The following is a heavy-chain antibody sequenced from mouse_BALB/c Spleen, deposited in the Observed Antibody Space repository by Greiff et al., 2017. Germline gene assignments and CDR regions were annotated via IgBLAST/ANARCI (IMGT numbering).Heavy chain of an antibody. Sequence: QVQLKQSGAELARPGASVKLSCKASGYTFTDYYINWVKQRTGQGLEWIGEIYPGSGNTYYNEKFKGKATLTADKSSSTAYMQLSSLTSEDSAVYFCARLDYGNPTLYALGYWGQGTSVTVSS. J-gene: IGHJ4*01. D-gene: IGHD2-1*01. CDR3: ARLDYGNPTLYALGY. CDR2: IYPGSGNT. V-gene: IGHV1-77*01. CDR1: GYTFTDYY.